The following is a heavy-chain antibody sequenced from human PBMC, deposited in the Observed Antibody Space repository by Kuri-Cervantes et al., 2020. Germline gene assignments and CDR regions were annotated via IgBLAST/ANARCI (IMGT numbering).Heavy chain of an antibody. J-gene: IGHJ4*02. Sequence: GESLKISCAASGFTFSSYAMHWVRQAPGKGLEWVSYISSSGSTIYYADSAKGRFTISRDNAKNSLYLQMNSLRAEDTAVYYCARARAFSYTKRYSSSWYPDYWGQGTLVTVSS. V-gene: IGHV3-48*04. CDR2: ISSSGSTI. D-gene: IGHD6-13*01. CDR3: ARARAFSYTKRYSSSWYPDY. CDR1: GFTFSSYA.